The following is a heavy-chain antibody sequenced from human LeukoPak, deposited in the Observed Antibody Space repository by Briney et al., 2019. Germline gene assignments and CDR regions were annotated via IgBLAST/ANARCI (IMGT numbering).Heavy chain of an antibody. CDR3: ARVDYGGNSGVF. V-gene: IGHV4-39*01. J-gene: IGHJ4*02. CDR1: GGSISSSSYY. D-gene: IGHD4-23*01. CDR2: IYYSGST. Sequence: SETLSLTCTVSGGSISSSSYYWGWIRQPPGKGLEWIGSIYYSGSTYYNPSLKSRVTISVDTSKNQFSLKLSSVTAADTAVYYCARVDYGGNSGVFWGQGTLVTVSS.